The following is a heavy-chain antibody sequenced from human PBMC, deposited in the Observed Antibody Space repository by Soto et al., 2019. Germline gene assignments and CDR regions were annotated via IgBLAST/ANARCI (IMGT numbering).Heavy chain of an antibody. D-gene: IGHD5-18*01. J-gene: IGHJ6*02. Sequence: QVQLVQSGAEVKKPGSSVKVSCKASGGTFSSYAISWVRQAPGQGLEWMGGIIPIFGTANYAQKFQGRVTINPAESTGTAYMELSSLRSEDTAVYYCARRGGIQLWFYNGMDVWGQGTTVTVSS. V-gene: IGHV1-69*05. CDR1: GGTFSSYA. CDR2: IIPIFGTA. CDR3: ARRGGIQLWFYNGMDV.